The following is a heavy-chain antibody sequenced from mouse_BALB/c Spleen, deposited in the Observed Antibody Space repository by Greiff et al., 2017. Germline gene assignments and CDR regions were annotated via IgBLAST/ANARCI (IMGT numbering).Heavy chain of an antibody. J-gene: IGHJ1*01. CDR2: IDPANGNT. D-gene: IGHD1-1*01. V-gene: IGHV14-3*02. CDR3: ARNGYGSSYDWYFDV. Sequence: VTLKESGAELVKPGASVKLSCTASGFNIKDTYMHWVKQRPEQGLEWIGRIDPANGNTKYDPKFQGKATITADTSSNTAYLQLSSLTSEDTAVYYCARNGYGSSYDWYFDVWGAGTTVTVSS. CDR1: GFNIKDTY.